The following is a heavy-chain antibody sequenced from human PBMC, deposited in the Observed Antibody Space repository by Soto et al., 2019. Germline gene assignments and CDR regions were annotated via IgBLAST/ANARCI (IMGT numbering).Heavy chain of an antibody. CDR2: INPSGGST. Sequence: ASVKVSCKASGYTFTSYYMHWVRQAPGQGLEWMGIINPSGGSTSYAQKFQGRVTMTRDTSTSTVYTELSSLRSEDTAVYYCARDVGSSSPYYYYGMDVWGQGTTVTVSS. V-gene: IGHV1-46*01. J-gene: IGHJ6*02. D-gene: IGHD6-6*01. CDR3: ARDVGSSSPYYYYGMDV. CDR1: GYTFTSYY.